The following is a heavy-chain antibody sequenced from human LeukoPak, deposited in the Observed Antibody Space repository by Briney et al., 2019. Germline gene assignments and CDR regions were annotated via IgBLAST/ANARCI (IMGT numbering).Heavy chain of an antibody. D-gene: IGHD6-13*01. V-gene: IGHV1-2*04. CDR3: AREKIAAAGTIHDDYGMDV. CDR1: GYTFTGYY. CDR2: INPNSGGT. J-gene: IGHJ6*04. Sequence: ASVKVSCKASGYTFTGYYMHWVRQAPGQGLEWMGWINPNSGGTNYAQKFQGWVTMTRDTSISTAYMELSRLRSDDTAVYYCAREKIAAAGTIHDDYGMDVWGKGTTVTVSS.